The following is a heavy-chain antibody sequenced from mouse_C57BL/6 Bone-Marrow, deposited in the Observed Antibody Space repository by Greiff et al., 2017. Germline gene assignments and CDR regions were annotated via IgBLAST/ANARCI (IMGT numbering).Heavy chain of an antibody. CDR1: GYTFTGYW. J-gene: IGHJ3*01. CDR3: ARRAYYYGSSPFAY. CDR2: ILPGSGST. D-gene: IGHD1-1*01. Sequence: QVQLKESGAELMKPGASVKLSCKATGYTFTGYWIEWVKQRPGHGLEWIGEILPGSGSTNYNEKFKGKATFTADTSSNTAYMQLSSLTTEDAAIYYCARRAYYYGSSPFAYWGQGTLVTVSA. V-gene: IGHV1-9*01.